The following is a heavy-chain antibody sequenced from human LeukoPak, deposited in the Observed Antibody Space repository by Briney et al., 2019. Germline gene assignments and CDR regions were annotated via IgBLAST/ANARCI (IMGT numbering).Heavy chain of an antibody. Sequence: GASVKVSCKASGYTFTGYYMHWVRQAPGQGLEWMGWISAYNGNTNYAQKLQGRVTMTTDTSTSTAYMELRSLRSDDTAVYYCARDHSVVWSGAPDAFDIWGQGTTVTVSS. CDR1: GYTFTGYY. J-gene: IGHJ3*02. CDR3: ARDHSVVWSGAPDAFDI. V-gene: IGHV1-18*04. CDR2: ISAYNGNT. D-gene: IGHD1-26*01.